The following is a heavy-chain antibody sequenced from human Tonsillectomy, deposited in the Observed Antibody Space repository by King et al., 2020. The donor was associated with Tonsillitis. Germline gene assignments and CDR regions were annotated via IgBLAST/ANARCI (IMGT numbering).Heavy chain of an antibody. V-gene: IGHV3-23*04. D-gene: IGHD1-26*01. J-gene: IGHJ6*02. Sequence: VQLVESGGAWVQPGGSLRLSCAASGFAFSSYAMSWVRQAPGKGPEWVSGITDSGSKTCYANSVVGRLPISRDNSKNTLYLQMNSLRAGDTAIYYCARGSWGVGPYYGMDVWGRGTTVTVSS. CDR1: GFAFSSYA. CDR3: ARGSWGVGPYYGMDV. CDR2: ITDSGSKT.